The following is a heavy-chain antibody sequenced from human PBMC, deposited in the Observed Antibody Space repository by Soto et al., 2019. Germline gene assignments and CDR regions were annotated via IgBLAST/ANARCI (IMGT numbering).Heavy chain of an antibody. CDR2: IYHSGNT. D-gene: IGHD6-13*01. Sequence: SETLSLTCTVSGDSITDYYWSWIRQAPGKGLEWIGFIYHSGNTNYKSSLKGRVTMSMDTSKSQFFLKLTSVTAADTAVYYCARDLGIGSSGPFDYWGQGALVT. V-gene: IGHV4-59*01. CDR1: GDSITDYY. J-gene: IGHJ4*02. CDR3: ARDLGIGSSGPFDY.